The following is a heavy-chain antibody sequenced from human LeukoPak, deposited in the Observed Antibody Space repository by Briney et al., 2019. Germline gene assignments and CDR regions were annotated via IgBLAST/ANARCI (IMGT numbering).Heavy chain of an antibody. J-gene: IGHJ4*02. D-gene: IGHD2-15*01. CDR1: GGSISSGGYY. Sequence: PSETLSLTCTVSGGSISSGGYYWSWIRQHPGKGLEWIGYIYYSGSTYYNPSLKSRVTISVDTSKNQFSLKLSSVTAADTAVYYCARVGPELLLGNTHFDYWGQGTLVTVSS. CDR3: ARVGPELLLGNTHFDY. CDR2: IYYSGST. V-gene: IGHV4-31*03.